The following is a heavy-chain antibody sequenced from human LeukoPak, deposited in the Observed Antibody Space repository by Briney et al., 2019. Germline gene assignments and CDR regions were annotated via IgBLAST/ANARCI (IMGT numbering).Heavy chain of an antibody. Sequence: GGSLRLSRAASGFTFSSYAMHWVRQAPGKGLEWVAVISYDGSNKYYADPVKGRFTISRDNSKNTLYLQMNSLRAEDTAVYYCARDSEVVTAIPVGAFDIWGQGTMVTVSS. CDR3: ARDSEVVTAIPVGAFDI. J-gene: IGHJ3*02. CDR2: ISYDGSNK. D-gene: IGHD2-21*02. V-gene: IGHV3-30*04. CDR1: GFTFSSYA.